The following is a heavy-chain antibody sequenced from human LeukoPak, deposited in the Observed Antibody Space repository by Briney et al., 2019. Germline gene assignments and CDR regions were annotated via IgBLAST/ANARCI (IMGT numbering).Heavy chain of an antibody. V-gene: IGHV4-59*01. CDR3: ARDKGRWLQFDGMDV. D-gene: IGHD5-24*01. CDR1: GGSISSYY. J-gene: IGHJ6*02. CDR2: IYYSGST. Sequence: SENLSLTCTVSGGSISSYYWSWLRQPPGKGLEWIGYIYYSGSTNYNPPLKSRVTISVDTSKNQFFLKLSSVTAADTAVYYCARDKGRWLQFDGMDVWGQGTTVTVSS.